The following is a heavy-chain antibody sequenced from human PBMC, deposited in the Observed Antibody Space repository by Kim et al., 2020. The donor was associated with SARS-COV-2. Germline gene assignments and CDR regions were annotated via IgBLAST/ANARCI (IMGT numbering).Heavy chain of an antibody. D-gene: IGHD3-10*01. Sequence: RLSCAASGFTFSSYAMHWVRQAPGKGLEWVAVISYDGSNKYYADSVKGRFTISRDNSKNTLYLQMNSLRAEDTAVYYCARERVGSYVDYWGQGTLVT. CDR2: ISYDGSNK. J-gene: IGHJ4*02. CDR3: ARERVGSYVDY. V-gene: IGHV3-30-3*01. CDR1: GFTFSSYA.